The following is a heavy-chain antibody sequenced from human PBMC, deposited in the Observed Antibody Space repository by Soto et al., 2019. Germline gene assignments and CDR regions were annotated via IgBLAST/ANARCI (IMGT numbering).Heavy chain of an antibody. D-gene: IGHD3-9*01. CDR2: ISYDGSNK. Sequence: GGSLRLSCAASGVTFSSYGMHWVRQAPGKGLEWVAVISYDGSNKYYADSVKGRFTISRDNSKNTLYLQMNSLRAEDTAVYYCAKLPPPLRYFDPVDYYYYMDVWGKGTTVTVSS. J-gene: IGHJ6*03. CDR3: AKLPPPLRYFDPVDYYYYMDV. V-gene: IGHV3-30*18. CDR1: GVTFSSYG.